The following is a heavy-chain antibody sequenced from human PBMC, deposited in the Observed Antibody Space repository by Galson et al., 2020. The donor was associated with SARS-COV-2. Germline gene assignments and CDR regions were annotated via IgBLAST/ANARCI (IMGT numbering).Heavy chain of an antibody. CDR3: AKAFAGYCSGGNSYPRENFRR. V-gene: IGHV3-30*02. CDR2: IWYDGSKK. J-gene: IGHJ1*01. CDR1: GFNFKTYA. Sequence: GGSLRLSCAASGFNFKTYAMHWVRQAPGKGLEWVASIWYDGSKKYYADSVQGRFSISRDNSKSTLYLQMSSLRADDTAVYYCAKAFAGYCSGGNSYPRENFRRWGQGTLVTVS. D-gene: IGHD2-15*01.